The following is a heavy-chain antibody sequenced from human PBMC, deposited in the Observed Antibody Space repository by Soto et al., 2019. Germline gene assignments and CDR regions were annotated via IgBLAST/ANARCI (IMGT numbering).Heavy chain of an antibody. CDR3: ARGASVGLSVHWFDP. CDR2: IYYSGST. CDR1: GGSISSGDYY. Sequence: SETLSLTCTVSGGSISSGDYYWSWIRQPPGKGLEWIGYIYYSGSTYYNPSLKSRVTISVDTSKNQFSLRLSSVTAADTAVYYCARGASVGLSVHWFDPWGQGTLVTVSS. V-gene: IGHV4-30-4*01. J-gene: IGHJ5*02.